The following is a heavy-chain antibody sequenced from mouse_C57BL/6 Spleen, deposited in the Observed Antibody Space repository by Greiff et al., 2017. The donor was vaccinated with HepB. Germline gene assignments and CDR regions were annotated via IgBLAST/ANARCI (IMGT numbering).Heavy chain of an antibody. CDR1: GFTFSSYA. CDR3: AREGDYYYFEY. J-gene: IGHJ2*01. D-gene: IGHD2-13*01. CDR2: ISDGGSYT. Sequence: EVMLVESGGGLVKPGGSLKLSCAASGFTFSSYAMSWVRQTPEKRLEWVATISDGGSYTYYPDNVKGRFTISRDNAKNNLYLQMSHLKSEDTAMYYCAREGDYYYFEYWGQGTTLTVS. V-gene: IGHV5-4*01.